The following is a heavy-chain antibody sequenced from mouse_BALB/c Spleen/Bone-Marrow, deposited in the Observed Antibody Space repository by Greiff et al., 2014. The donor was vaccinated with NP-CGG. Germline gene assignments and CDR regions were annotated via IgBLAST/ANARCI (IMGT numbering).Heavy chain of an antibody. Sequence: EVMLVESGGDLVKPGGSLKLSCAASGFTFSSHGMSWVRQTPDKRLEWVATISSGGIYTYYPDSVKGRFTIFRDNAKNTLYLQMSSLKSEDTAMYYCTRRTGTDYYAMDYWGQGTSVSVSS. CDR1: GFTFSSHG. CDR2: ISSGGIYT. J-gene: IGHJ4*01. V-gene: IGHV5-6*02. CDR3: TRRTGTDYYAMDY. D-gene: IGHD4-1*01.